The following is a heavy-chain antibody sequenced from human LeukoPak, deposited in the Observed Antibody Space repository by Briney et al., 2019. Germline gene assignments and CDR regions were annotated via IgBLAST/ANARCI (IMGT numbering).Heavy chain of an antibody. Sequence: GESRKISCKGSGYPFTGYYMHWVGRAPGQGLEGRGWSNPNSGGTNYAQKFQGRVTMTRDTSISTAYMELSGLRSDDTAVYYCARARVTMVRGVIGDWFDPWGQGTLVTVSS. J-gene: IGHJ5*02. CDR3: ARARVTMVRGVIGDWFDP. D-gene: IGHD3-10*01. V-gene: IGHV1-2*02. CDR1: GYPFTGYY. CDR2: SNPNSGGT.